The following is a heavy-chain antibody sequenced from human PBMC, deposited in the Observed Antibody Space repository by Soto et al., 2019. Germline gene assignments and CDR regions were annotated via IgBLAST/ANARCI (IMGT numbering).Heavy chain of an antibody. CDR2: IYYSGST. D-gene: IGHD3-3*01. V-gene: IGHV4-59*01. J-gene: IGHJ5*02. CDR1: GGSISSYY. CDR3: ASSKYYDFWSGYWNWFDP. Sequence: PSQTLSLTCTVSGGSISSYYWSWIRQPTGKGLEWIGYIYYSGSTNYNPSLKSRVTISVDTSKNQFSLKLSSVTAADTAVYYCASSKYYDFWSGYWNWFDPWGQGTLVTVPQ.